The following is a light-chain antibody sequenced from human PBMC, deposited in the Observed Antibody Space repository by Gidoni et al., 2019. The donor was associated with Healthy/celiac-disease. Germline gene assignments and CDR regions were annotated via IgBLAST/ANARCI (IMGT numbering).Light chain of an antibody. J-gene: IGLJ2*01. CDR2: EDN. V-gene: IGLV6-57*02. CDR3: QSYDSSTVV. Sequence: NFMLTQPHSVSESPGKTVTISCTGSSGSIASNYVQWYQQRPGSAPTTVIYEDNQRPSGVPDRFSGSIDSSSNSASLTISGLKTEDEADYYCQSYDSSTVVFGGGTKLXV. CDR1: SGSIASNY.